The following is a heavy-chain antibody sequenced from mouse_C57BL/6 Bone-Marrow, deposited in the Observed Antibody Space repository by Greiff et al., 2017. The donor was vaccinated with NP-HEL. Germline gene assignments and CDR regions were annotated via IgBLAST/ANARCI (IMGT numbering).Heavy chain of an antibody. Sequence: QVQLQQSGAELVKPGASVKLSCKASGYTFTEYTIHWVKQRSGQGLEWIGWFYPGSGSIKYNEKFKDKATLTADKSSSTVYMELSRLTSEDSAVYFCARHEEEGYCKGDYFDYWGQGTTLTVSS. CDR3: ARHEEEGYCKGDYFDY. CDR1: GYTFTEYT. J-gene: IGHJ2*01. D-gene: IGHD3-1*01. V-gene: IGHV1-62-2*01. CDR2: FYPGSGSI.